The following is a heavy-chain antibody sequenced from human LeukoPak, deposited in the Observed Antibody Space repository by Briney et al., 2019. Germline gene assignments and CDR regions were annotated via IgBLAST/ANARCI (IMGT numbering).Heavy chain of an antibody. V-gene: IGHV1-69*13. CDR3: ARMYSSGWYPYYYYYYMDV. CDR2: IIPIFGTA. Sequence: ASVKVSCKASGGTFSSYAISWVRQAPGQGLEWMGGIIPIFGTANYAQKFQGRVTITADESTSTAYMELSSLRSEDTAVYYCARMYSSGWYPYYYYYYMDVWGKGTTVTVSS. J-gene: IGHJ6*03. CDR1: GGTFSSYA. D-gene: IGHD6-19*01.